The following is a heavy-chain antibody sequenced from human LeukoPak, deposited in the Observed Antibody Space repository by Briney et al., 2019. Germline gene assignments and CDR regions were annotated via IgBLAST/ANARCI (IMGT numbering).Heavy chain of an antibody. V-gene: IGHV3-21*04. CDR2: ISSSSSYI. D-gene: IGHD6-19*01. Sequence: GSLRLSCAASGFTFSSYAMSWVRQAPGKGLEWVSSISSSSSYIYYADSVKGRFTISRDNAKNSLYLQMNSLRAEDTAVYYCAKVQGSGWYNYYYYYMDVWGKGTTVTISS. CDR3: AKVQGSGWYNYYYYYMDV. CDR1: GFTFSSYA. J-gene: IGHJ6*03.